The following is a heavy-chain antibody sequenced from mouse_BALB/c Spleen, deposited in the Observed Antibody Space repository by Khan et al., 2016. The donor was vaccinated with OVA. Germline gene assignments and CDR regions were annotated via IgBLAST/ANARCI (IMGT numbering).Heavy chain of an antibody. CDR2: INPSNGYT. V-gene: IGHV1-4*01. D-gene: IGHD2-14*01. J-gene: IGHJ3*01. Sequence: QVQLKQSGAELARPGASVKMSCKASGYTFTSYTIHWIKLRPGQGLEWIGYINPSNGYTNYTQKFKDKATLTAEKSSTTAYMELSSLKSDDSALYTCERGGAHHRIDGWFAYWGQGTLVTVSA. CDR1: GYTFTSYT. CDR3: ERGGAHHRIDGWFAY.